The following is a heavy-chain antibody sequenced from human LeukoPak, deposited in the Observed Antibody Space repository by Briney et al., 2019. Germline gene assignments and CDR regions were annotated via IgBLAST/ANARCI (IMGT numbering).Heavy chain of an antibody. Sequence: ASVKVSCKASGYTFTSYGISWVRQAPGQGLEWMGWISAYNGNTNYAQKLQGRVTMTTDTSTSTAYMELSRLRSDDTAVYYCATSIQSIAAAGTRGMDYWGQGTLVTVSS. CDR3: ATSIQSIAAAGTRGMDY. J-gene: IGHJ4*02. D-gene: IGHD6-13*01. CDR1: GYTFTSYG. CDR2: ISAYNGNT. V-gene: IGHV1-18*01.